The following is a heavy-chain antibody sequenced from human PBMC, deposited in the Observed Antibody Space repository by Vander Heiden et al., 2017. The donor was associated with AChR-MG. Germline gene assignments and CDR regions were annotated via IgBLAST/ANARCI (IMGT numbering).Heavy chain of an antibody. Sequence: QVTLKESGPVLVKPTEPLTLTCTVSGFSLSNARMGVTWIRQHPGKSLEWLAHIFSNDEKSYSTSLKSRLTIPKDTSKSQVVLTMTNMDPVDTATYYCARMSPLYYYGSGKGYYYYYGMDVWGQGTTVTVSS. V-gene: IGHV2-26*01. CDR3: ARMSPLYYYGSGKGYYYYYGMDV. CDR1: GFSLSNARMG. CDR2: IFSNDEK. J-gene: IGHJ6*02. D-gene: IGHD3-10*01.